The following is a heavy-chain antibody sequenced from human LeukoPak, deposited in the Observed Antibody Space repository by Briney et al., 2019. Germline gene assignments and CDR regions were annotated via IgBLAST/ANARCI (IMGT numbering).Heavy chain of an antibody. CDR2: IYHSGST. CDR3: ARLVTDILTGYYPLFDY. J-gene: IGHJ4*02. D-gene: IGHD3-9*01. V-gene: IGHV4-38-2*01. Sequence: SETLSLTCAVSGYSISSGYYWGWIRQPPWEGLEWIGSIYHSGSTYYNPSLKSRVTISVDTSKNQCSLKLSSVTAADTAVYYCARLVTDILTGYYPLFDYWGQGTLVTVSS. CDR1: GYSISSGYY.